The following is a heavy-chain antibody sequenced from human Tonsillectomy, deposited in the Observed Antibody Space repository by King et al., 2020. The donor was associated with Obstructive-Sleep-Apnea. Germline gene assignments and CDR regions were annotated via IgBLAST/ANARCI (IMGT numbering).Heavy chain of an antibody. J-gene: IGHJ4*02. Sequence: QLVQSGAEVKKPGASVKVSCKASGYTFTSYGISWVRQAPGQGLEWMGWISAYNGNTNYAQKLQGRVTMTTDTSTSTAYMELRSLRSDETAVYYCARDASNYDILTGYYNPYYFDYWGQGTLVTVSS. CDR2: ISAYNGNT. D-gene: IGHD3-9*01. CDR1: GYTFTSYG. CDR3: ARDASNYDILTGYYNPYYFDY. V-gene: IGHV1-18*01.